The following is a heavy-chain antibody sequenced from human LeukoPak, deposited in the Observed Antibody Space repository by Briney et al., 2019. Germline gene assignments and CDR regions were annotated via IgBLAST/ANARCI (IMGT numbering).Heavy chain of an antibody. D-gene: IGHD3-22*01. CDR3: ARLRYYSESNANNRFDY. Sequence: SETLSLTCTASGGSISSYYWSWIRQPAGKGLEWIGRIYTSGSTNYNPSLKSRVTMSVDTSKNQFSLKLSSVTAADTAVYYCARLRYYSESNANNRFDYWGQGTLVTVSS. V-gene: IGHV4-4*07. CDR2: IYTSGST. J-gene: IGHJ4*02. CDR1: GGSISSYY.